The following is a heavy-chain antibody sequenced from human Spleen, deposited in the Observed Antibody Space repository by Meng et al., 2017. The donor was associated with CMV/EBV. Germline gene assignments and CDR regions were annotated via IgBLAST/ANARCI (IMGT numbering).Heavy chain of an antibody. CDR1: GASISRGGYY. D-gene: IGHD5-12*01. CDR3: VRGGGYSGYDAPFDH. CDR2: VLHSGST. Sequence: GASISRGGYYWGWIRQDPGKGLEWIGYVLHSGSTHYNPSLKSRVTISAETSKNQFSLKLSSVTAADTAVYYCVRGGGYSGYDAPFDHWGQGTLVTVSS. J-gene: IGHJ4*02. V-gene: IGHV4-31*02.